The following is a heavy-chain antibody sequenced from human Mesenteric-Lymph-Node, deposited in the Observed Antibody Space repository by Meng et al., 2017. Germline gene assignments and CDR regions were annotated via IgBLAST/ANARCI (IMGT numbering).Heavy chain of an antibody. J-gene: IGHJ5*02. CDR3: ATRGGDDYGDYRNWFDP. CDR2: INHSGST. V-gene: IGHV4-34*01. Sequence: VQVQQWGAGLLKPSETLSLTCAVYGGSFSGYYWSWIRQPPGKGLEWIGEINHSGSTNYNPSLKSRVTISVDTSKNQFSLKLSSVTAADTAVYYCATRGGDDYGDYRNWFDPWGQGTLVTVSS. D-gene: IGHD4-17*01. CDR1: GGSFSGYY.